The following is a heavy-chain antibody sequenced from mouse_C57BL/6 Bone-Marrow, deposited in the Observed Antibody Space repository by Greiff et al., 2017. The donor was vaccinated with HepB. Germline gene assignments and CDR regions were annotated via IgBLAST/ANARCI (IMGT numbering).Heavy chain of an antibody. D-gene: IGHD2-3*01. CDR1: GYTFTSYW. J-gene: IGHJ3*01. Sequence: QVHVKQPGAELVRPGSSVKLSCKASGYTFTSYWMHWVKQRPIQGLEWIGNIDPSDSETHYNQKFKDKATLTVDKTSSTAYMQLSSLTSEDSAVYYCAGGGFYDSAWFAYWGQGTLVTVSA. V-gene: IGHV1-52*01. CDR3: AGGGFYDSAWFAY. CDR2: IDPSDSET.